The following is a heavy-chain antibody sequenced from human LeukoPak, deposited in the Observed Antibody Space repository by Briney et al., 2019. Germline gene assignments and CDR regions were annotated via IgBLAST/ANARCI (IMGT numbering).Heavy chain of an antibody. Sequence: PGGSVRLSCAASGFTFSSYSMNWVRQAPGKGLEWVACISSSSSYIYYADSVKGRFTISRDRAKHSLYMPMNSLKTEDTAVYYCARSSSYCSSTSCYEYDAFDIWGQGTMVTVSS. D-gene: IGHD2-2*01. J-gene: IGHJ3*02. CDR2: ISSSSSYI. CDR3: ARSSSYCSSTSCYEYDAFDI. V-gene: IGHV3-21*01. CDR1: GFTFSSYS.